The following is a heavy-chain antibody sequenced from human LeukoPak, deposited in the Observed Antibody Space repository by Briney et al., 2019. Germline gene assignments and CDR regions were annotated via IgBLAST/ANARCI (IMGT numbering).Heavy chain of an antibody. Sequence: SETLSLTCAVSGGSIATSTYYWGWIRQPPGKGLEWIGNIYYSGSTFYNPSLMSRVTISVDTSKNQFSLKLSSVTAADTAVYYCARSVVPAEYYFDYWGQGTLVTVSS. D-gene: IGHD2-2*01. V-gene: IGHV4-39*01. CDR2: IYYSGST. CDR3: ARSVVPAEYYFDY. CDR1: GGSIATSTYY. J-gene: IGHJ4*02.